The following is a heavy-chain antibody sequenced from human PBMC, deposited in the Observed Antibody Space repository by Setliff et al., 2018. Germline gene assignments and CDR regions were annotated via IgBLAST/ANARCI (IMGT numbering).Heavy chain of an antibody. CDR2: IDWDDDK. Sequence: TLSLTCTVSGDSISSGDYYWNWIRQPPGKALEWLARIDWDDDKFYSTSLKTRLTISKDTSKNQVVLTMTNMDPVDTATYYCARDVGGTVGALDYWGQGTLVTVSS. D-gene: IGHD1-26*01. CDR3: ARDVGGTVGALDY. J-gene: IGHJ4*02. CDR1: GDSISSGDYY. V-gene: IGHV2-70*16.